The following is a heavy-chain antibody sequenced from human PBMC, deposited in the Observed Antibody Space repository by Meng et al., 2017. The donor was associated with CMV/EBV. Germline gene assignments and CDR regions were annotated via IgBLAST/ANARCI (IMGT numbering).Heavy chain of an antibody. CDR2: INSDWSGI. CDR3: AREDAFWSQGMDV. D-gene: IGHD3-3*01. V-gene: IGHV3-74*01. Sequence: RGSLRLSCAASGFTFSSYLMYWARQAPGKGMVWVSRINSDWSGISYADSVKVRFTISRDNAKNTLYLQMNSLRAEDKAVYYCAREDAFWSQGMDVWGHGTTVTVSS. J-gene: IGHJ6*02. CDR1: GFTFSSYL.